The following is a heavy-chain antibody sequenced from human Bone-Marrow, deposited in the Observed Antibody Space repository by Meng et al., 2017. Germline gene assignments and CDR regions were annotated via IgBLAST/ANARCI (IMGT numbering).Heavy chain of an antibody. D-gene: IGHD5-24*01. V-gene: IGHV3-23*04. CDR3: AKEMAVLDY. J-gene: IGHJ4*02. CDR1: GFTFSGYA. Sequence: EVQLVDSGVCGVRPGGPLRLSLAASGFTFSGYAMSWVRQAPGKGLEWVSAISGSGGSTYYADSVKGRFTISRDNSKNTLYLQMNSLRAEDTAVYYCAKEMAVLDYWGQGTLVTVSS. CDR2: ISGSGGST.